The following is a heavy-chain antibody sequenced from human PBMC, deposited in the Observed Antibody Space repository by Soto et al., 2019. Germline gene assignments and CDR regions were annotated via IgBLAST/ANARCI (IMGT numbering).Heavy chain of an antibody. CDR1: GFTFSNYW. J-gene: IGHJ4*02. CDR2: IKQDGSEK. CDR3: ARQGRGDSSGYYFPFDY. D-gene: IGHD3-22*01. Sequence: PGGSLRLSCATSGFTFSNYWMSWVRQAPGKGLEWVANIKQDGSEKYYVDSVKGRFTISRDNAKNSLYLQMNSLRAEDTAVYYCARQGRGDSSGYYFPFDYWGQGTLVTVSS. V-gene: IGHV3-7*05.